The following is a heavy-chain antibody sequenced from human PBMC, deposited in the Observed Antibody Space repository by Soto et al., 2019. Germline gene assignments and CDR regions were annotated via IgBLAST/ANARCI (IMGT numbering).Heavy chain of an antibody. CDR1: GGSISSTDHY. D-gene: IGHD2-15*01. Sequence: AETLSLTCTVSGGSISSTDHYGGWIRQPPGKGLEWLGSIYYAGSTFHNPSLKRRATISVDTSRNQFSLRLSSVTASDTAVYYCARLVFHCLRGSCDDYNFYGLDVWGQGTTVTVSS. V-gene: IGHV4-39*01. CDR2: IYYAGST. CDR3: ARLVFHCLRGSCDDYNFYGLDV. J-gene: IGHJ6*02.